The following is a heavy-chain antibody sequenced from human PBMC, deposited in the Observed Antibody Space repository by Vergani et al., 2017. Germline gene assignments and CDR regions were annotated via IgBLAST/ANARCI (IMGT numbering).Heavy chain of an antibody. CDR1: GFTFSSYA. CDR3: AKAVTTVTRPFDY. CDR2: ISSSGSTI. Sequence: EVQLLESGGGLVQPGGSLRLSCAASGFTFSSYAMSWVRQAPGKGLEWVSYISSSGSTIYYADSVKGRFTISRDNAKNSLYLQMNSLRAEDTAVYYCAKAVTTVTRPFDYWGQGTLVTVSS. D-gene: IGHD4-17*01. V-gene: IGHV3-48*04. J-gene: IGHJ4*02.